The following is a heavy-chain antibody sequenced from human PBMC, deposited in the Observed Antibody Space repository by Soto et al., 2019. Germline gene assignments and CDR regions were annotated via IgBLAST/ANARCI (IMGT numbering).Heavy chain of an antibody. CDR1: GYTFTSYA. Sequence: QGQLLPSGAEEKKPGASVKVSCKASGYTFTSYAMHWVRQAPGQSLEWMRWINAGNGNTKYSQKFQGRVNITRDTSASTAYMELSSLRAEDTAVYYCARSIGVGTALDYWGQGTLVTVSS. D-gene: IGHD2-21*02. J-gene: IGHJ4*02. V-gene: IGHV1-3*05. CDR2: INAGNGNT. CDR3: ARSIGVGTALDY.